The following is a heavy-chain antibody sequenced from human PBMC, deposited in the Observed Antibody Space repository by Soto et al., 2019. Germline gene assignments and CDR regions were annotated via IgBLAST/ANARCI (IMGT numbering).Heavy chain of an antibody. J-gene: IGHJ3*02. D-gene: IGHD5-12*01. Sequence: LESGGGLVQPGGSLRLSCQASGFIFTKNAVAWVRQAPGKGLEWLSGISGTAGRTYYADSVKGRFIISRDTSKNTVYLQMTSLRAEDTAIYYCAGRTVATSWTLDIWGQGTTVTVSS. V-gene: IGHV3-23*01. CDR2: ISGTAGRT. CDR1: GFIFTKNA. CDR3: AGRTVATSWTLDI.